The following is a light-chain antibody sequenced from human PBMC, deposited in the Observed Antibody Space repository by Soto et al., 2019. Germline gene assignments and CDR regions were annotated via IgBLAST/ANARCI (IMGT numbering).Light chain of an antibody. Sequence: DIVMTQSPLSLPVTPGEPASISCRSSQSLLHSNGYNYLDWYLQKPGQSPQLLIYLGSNRASGVPDRFSGSGSGADFTFTISSLQPEDIATYYCQQYDNLPITFGQGTRREIK. J-gene: IGKJ5*01. CDR3: QQYDNLPIT. CDR2: LGS. V-gene: IGKV2-28*01. CDR1: QSLLHSNGYNY.